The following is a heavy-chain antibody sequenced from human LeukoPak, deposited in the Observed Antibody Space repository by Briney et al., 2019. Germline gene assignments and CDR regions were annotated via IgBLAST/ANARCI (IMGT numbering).Heavy chain of an antibody. V-gene: IGHV3-21*01. CDR3: ARDIVVVPAAIAGAASGSGY. D-gene: IGHD2-2*01. CDR2: ISSSSSYI. Sequence: GGSLRLSCAASGFTFSRYTMNWVRQAPGKGLEWVSSISSSSSYIYYADSVKGRFTVSRDNAKNSLYLQMNSLRAEDTALYYCARDIVVVPAAIAGAASGSGYWGQGTLVTVSS. J-gene: IGHJ4*02. CDR1: GFTFSRYT.